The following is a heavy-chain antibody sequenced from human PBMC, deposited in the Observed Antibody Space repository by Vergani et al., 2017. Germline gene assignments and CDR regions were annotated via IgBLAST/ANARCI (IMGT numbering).Heavy chain of an antibody. Sequence: QVQLVQSGAEVKKPGSSVKVSCKASGGTFSSYAISWVRQAPGQGLEWMGGIIPIFGIANYAQKFQGRVTMTRNTSISTAYMELSSLRSEDTAVYYCARPQDPVYYDSSGFDAFDIWGQGTMVTVSS. CDR2: IIPIFGIA. J-gene: IGHJ3*02. D-gene: IGHD3-22*01. V-gene: IGHV1-69*17. CDR3: ARPQDPVYYDSSGFDAFDI. CDR1: GGTFSSYA.